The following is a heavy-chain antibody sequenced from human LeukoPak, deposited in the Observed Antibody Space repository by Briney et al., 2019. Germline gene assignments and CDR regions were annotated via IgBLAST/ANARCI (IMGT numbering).Heavy chain of an antibody. V-gene: IGHV3-48*01. CDR2: ISSSSSTI. J-gene: IGHJ4*02. CDR1: GFTFSNYA. CDR3: ARQVGDGYNYIDY. D-gene: IGHD5-24*01. Sequence: GGSLRLSCAASGFTFSNYAMRWVRQAPGKGLEWVSYISSSSSTIYYADSVKGRFTISRDNAKNSLYLQMNSLRAEDTAVYYCARQVGDGYNYIDYWGQGTLVTVSS.